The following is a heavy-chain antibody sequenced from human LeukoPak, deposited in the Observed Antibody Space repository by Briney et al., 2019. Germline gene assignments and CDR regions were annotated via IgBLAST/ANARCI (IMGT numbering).Heavy chain of an antibody. Sequence: SETLSLTCTVSGGSISSYYWSWIRQPPGKGLEWIGYIYYSGSTNYNPSLKSRVTMSVDTSKNQFSLKLSSVTAADTAVYYCARDRGSGSLAYYYYYMDVWGKGTTVTVSS. V-gene: IGHV4-59*12. CDR2: IYYSGST. CDR3: ARDRGSGSLAYYYYYMDV. CDR1: GGSISSYY. D-gene: IGHD1-26*01. J-gene: IGHJ6*03.